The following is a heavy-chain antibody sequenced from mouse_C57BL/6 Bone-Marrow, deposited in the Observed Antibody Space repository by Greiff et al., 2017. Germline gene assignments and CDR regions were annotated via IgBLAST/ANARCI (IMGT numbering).Heavy chain of an antibody. J-gene: IGHJ4*01. V-gene: IGHV14-4*01. Sequence: EVQLQQSGAELVRPGASVKLSCTASGFNIKDDYMHWVKQRPEQGLEWIGWIDPENGDTEYASKFQGKATITADTSSNTAYLQLSSLTSEDPAVYYCTFYYYGSSYLLWAMDYWGQGTSVTVSS. CDR2: IDPENGDT. D-gene: IGHD1-1*01. CDR3: TFYYYGSSYLLWAMDY. CDR1: GFNIKDDY.